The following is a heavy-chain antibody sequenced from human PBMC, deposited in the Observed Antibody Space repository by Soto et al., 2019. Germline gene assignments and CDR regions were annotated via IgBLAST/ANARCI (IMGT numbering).Heavy chain of an antibody. CDR3: ARDNDILTGLDY. D-gene: IGHD3-9*01. CDR1: GFTFSSYA. V-gene: IGHV3-30-3*01. J-gene: IGHJ4*02. Sequence: QVQLVESGGGVVQPGRSLRLSCAASGFTFSSYAMHWVRQAPGKGLEWVAVISYDGSNKYYADSVKGRLTISRDNSKNTLYLQMNSLRAEDTAVYYCARDNDILTGLDYWGQGTLVTVSS. CDR2: ISYDGSNK.